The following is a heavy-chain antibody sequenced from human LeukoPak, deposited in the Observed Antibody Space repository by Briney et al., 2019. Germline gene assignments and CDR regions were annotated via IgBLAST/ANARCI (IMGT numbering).Heavy chain of an antibody. CDR2: IYYSGST. CDR3: ARVNLMGGDWWEPVDY. V-gene: IGHV4-31*03. J-gene: IGHJ4*02. Sequence: SQTLSLTCTVSGGSISSGGYYWSWIRQHPGKGLEWIGYIYYSGSTYYNPSLKSRVTISVDTSKNQFSLKLSSVTAADTAVYYCARVNLMGGDWWEPVDYWGQGTLVTVSS. CDR1: GGSISSGGYY. D-gene: IGHD2-21*02.